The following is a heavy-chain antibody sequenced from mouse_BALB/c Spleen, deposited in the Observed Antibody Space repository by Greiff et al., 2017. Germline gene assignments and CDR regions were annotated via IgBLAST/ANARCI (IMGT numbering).Heavy chain of an antibody. J-gene: IGHJ2*01. CDR1: GYTFTNYW. D-gene: IGHD1-2*01. V-gene: IGHV1-63*02. CDR2: IYPGGGYT. Sequence: QVQLQQSGAELVRPGTSVKISCKASGYTFTNYWLGWVKQRPGNGLEWIGDIYPGGGYTNYNEKFKGKATLTAYTSSSTAYMQLSSMTSEDSAVYFCASTSRLRLFDYWGQGTTLTVSS. CDR3: ASTSRLRLFDY.